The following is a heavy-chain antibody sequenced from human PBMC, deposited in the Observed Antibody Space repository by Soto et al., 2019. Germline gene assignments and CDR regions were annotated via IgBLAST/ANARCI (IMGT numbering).Heavy chain of an antibody. V-gene: IGHV1-69*12. CDR3: ARDVRQLDYYYYGMDV. Sequence: QVQLVQSGAEVKKPGSSVKVSCKASGGTFSSYAISWVRQAPGQGLEWMGGIIPIFGTANYAQKFQGRVTITADESTSTAYRELSSLSSEDTAVYYCARDVRQLDYYYYGMDVWGQGTTVTVSS. CDR1: GGTFSSYA. CDR2: IIPIFGTA. D-gene: IGHD6-6*01. J-gene: IGHJ6*02.